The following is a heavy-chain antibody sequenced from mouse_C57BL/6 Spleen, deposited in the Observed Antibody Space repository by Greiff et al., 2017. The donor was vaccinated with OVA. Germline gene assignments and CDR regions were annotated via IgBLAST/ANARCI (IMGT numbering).Heavy chain of an antibody. CDR2: ISYDGSN. V-gene: IGHV3-6*01. CDR1: GYSITSGYY. Sequence: EVKLVESGPGLVKPSQSLSLTCSVTGYSITSGYYWNWIRQFPGNKLEWMGYISYDGSNNYNPSLKNRISITRDTSKNQFFLKLNSVTTEDTATYYCARDMGYYSNFYFDYWGQGTTLTVSS. D-gene: IGHD2-5*01. CDR3: ARDMGYYSNFYFDY. J-gene: IGHJ2*01.